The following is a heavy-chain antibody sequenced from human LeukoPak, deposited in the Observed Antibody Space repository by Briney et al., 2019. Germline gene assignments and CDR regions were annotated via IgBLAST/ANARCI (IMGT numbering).Heavy chain of an antibody. J-gene: IGHJ4*02. CDR2: IKQDGSEK. CDR1: GFTFSNAW. V-gene: IGHV3-7*01. Sequence: GGSLRLSCAASGFTFSNAWMTWVRQAPGKGLEWVANIKQDGSEKYYVDSVKGRFTISRDNAKNSLYLQMNSLRAEDTAVYYCARDRGGVHDYWGQGTLVTVSS. CDR3: ARDRGGVHDY. D-gene: IGHD3-3*01.